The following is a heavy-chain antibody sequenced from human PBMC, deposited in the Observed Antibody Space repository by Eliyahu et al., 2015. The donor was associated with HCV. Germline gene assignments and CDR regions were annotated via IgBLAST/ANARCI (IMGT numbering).Heavy chain of an antibody. Sequence: EVQLLESGGGLVQPGGSLRLSCAASGFTFSSYAXNXVRQAPGKGREWVSGISGSGGSTDYADSVRGRFTISRDNSKNTLYLQMNSLRAEDTAVYYCAKETTQYCSGGSCYSDGLFDYWGQGTLVTVSS. CDR2: ISGSGGST. D-gene: IGHD2-15*01. V-gene: IGHV3-23*01. J-gene: IGHJ4*02. CDR3: AKETTQYCSGGSCYSDGLFDY. CDR1: GFTFSSYA.